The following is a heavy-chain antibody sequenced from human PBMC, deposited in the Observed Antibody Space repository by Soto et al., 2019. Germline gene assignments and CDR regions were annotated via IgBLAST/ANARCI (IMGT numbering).Heavy chain of an antibody. CDR3: ARGLKARHDAFDI. D-gene: IGHD3-22*01. Sequence: PWGSLRLSCAPSEFTVSNNYMNWVRQAPGKGLKWVSIIYSDGSIFYADSVKGRFTISRDNSRNTLYLQMDSLRAEDTAVYYCARGLKARHDAFDIWGPGTMVTVSS. V-gene: IGHV3-53*01. CDR1: EFTVSNNY. CDR2: IYSDGSI. J-gene: IGHJ3*02.